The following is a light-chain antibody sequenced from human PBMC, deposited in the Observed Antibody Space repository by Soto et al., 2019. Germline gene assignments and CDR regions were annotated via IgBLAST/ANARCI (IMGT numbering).Light chain of an antibody. V-gene: IGKV1-5*01. J-gene: IGKJ1*01. CDR2: DAS. CDR1: QSFSTW. CDR3: QQYNTYSWT. Sequence: DIQMTQSPSSLSASVGDRVTITCRASQSFSTWLAWYQQKPGKVPKLLIYDASSLESGVPSRFSGSGSGTEFTLTISSLQPDDFATYYCQQYNTYSWTFGQRTKVDIK.